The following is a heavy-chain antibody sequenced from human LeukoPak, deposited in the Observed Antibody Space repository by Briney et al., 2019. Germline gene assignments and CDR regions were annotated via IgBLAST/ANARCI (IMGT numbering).Heavy chain of an antibody. D-gene: IGHD3-9*01. CDR2: IFYSGTT. CDR3: ARGPEHYDILTGIDN. Sequence: SETLSLTCTASGVSISSSRYYWGWIRQPPGKGLEWIGTIFYSGTTYYNPSLKSRVAISVDTSKNQFSLKLNSVTAADTAVYYCARGPEHYDILTGIDNWGQGTLVTVSS. CDR1: GVSISSSRYY. V-gene: IGHV4-39*01. J-gene: IGHJ4*02.